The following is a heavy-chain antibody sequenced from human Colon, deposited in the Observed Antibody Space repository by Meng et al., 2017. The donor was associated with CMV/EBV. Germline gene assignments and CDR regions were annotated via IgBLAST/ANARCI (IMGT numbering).Heavy chain of an antibody. D-gene: IGHD3-22*01. CDR1: GFPLSDYY. V-gene: IGHV3-23*01. Sequence: GESLKISCSASGFPLSDYYIMWIRQAPGKGLEWVSSISGSADTTHYADSVGGRFTISRDNSKNTVYLQMDSLRAEDTAVYYCAKPHQDYYYDKSGGYGMDVWGQGTTVTVSS. CDR3: AKPHQDYYYDKSGGYGMDV. CDR2: ISGSADTT. J-gene: IGHJ6*02.